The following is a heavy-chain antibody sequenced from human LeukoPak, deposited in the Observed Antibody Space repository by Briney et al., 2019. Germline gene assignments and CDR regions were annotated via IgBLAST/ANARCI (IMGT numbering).Heavy chain of an antibody. Sequence: GGSLRLSCAASGFTFSSYAMHWVRQAPGKGLEWVANIKQDGNDKYYVDSVKGRFTISRDNAKNTLYLQMNSLRAEDTAVYYCARGGDWITALDYWGQGTLVTVSS. CDR3: ARGGDWITALDY. D-gene: IGHD2-21*02. CDR1: GFTFSSYA. J-gene: IGHJ4*02. V-gene: IGHV3-7*01. CDR2: IKQDGNDK.